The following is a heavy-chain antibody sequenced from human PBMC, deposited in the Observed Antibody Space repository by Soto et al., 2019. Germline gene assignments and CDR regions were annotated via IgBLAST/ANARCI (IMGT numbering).Heavy chain of an antibody. J-gene: IGHJ4*02. D-gene: IGHD4-17*01. CDR1: GGSISSDDYY. CDR3: ARDRSGPDYGVDY. V-gene: IGHV4-30-4*01. Sequence: PSETLSLTCTVSGGSISSDDYYWMWIRHPPGKGLEWIGYIYYSGSTYYNPSLKSRVTISVDTSKNQFSLKLSSVTAADTAVYYCARDRSGPDYGVDYWGQGTLVTVSS. CDR2: IYYSGST.